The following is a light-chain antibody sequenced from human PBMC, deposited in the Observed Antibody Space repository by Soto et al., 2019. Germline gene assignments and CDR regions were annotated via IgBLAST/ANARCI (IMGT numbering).Light chain of an antibody. CDR1: QSIGSR. V-gene: IGKV1-5*03. CDR2: KTS. CDR3: YHYDASSWT. Sequence: QMTKSHSPLSASVGDRVTITCRASQSIGSRLAWYQQKPGKAPKLLIYKTSILENGVPSRFRGSGSGTDFTLTISRLEPEDFAVYYCYHYDASSWTFGQGTKVDIK. J-gene: IGKJ1*01.